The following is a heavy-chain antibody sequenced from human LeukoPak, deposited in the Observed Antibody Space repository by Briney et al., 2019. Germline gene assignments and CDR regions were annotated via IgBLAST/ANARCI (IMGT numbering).Heavy chain of an antibody. CDR3: ARAIVYGSGSYYDYYYYYYMDV. V-gene: IGHV4-59*01. CDR2: IYYSGST. Sequence: PSETLSLTCTVSGGSISSYYWSWIRQPPGKGLEWIGYIYYSGSTNYNPSLKSRVTISVDTSKNQFSLKLSSVTAADTAVYYCARAIVYGSGSYYDYYYYYYMDVWGKGTTVTISS. D-gene: IGHD3-10*01. CDR1: GGSISSYY. J-gene: IGHJ6*03.